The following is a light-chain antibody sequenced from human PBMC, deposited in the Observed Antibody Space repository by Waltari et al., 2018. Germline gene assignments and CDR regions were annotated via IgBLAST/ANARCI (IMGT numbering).Light chain of an antibody. CDR2: AAA. Sequence: DIQMTQSPSSVSASVGDRVTITCRASQDISNWLAWYQQKPGKAPNLLIYAAASLQSGVPSSISGSGSGTDLTLTISSRQPGDFATYYCQQDKSFPISFGPGTKGEIK. V-gene: IGKV1-12*01. CDR1: QDISNW. J-gene: IGKJ3*01. CDR3: QQDKSFPIS.